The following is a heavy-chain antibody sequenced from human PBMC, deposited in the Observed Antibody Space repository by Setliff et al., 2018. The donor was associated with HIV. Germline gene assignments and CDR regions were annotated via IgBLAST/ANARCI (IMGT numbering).Heavy chain of an antibody. CDR2: FDPEDDET. CDR1: GYSLTELS. CDR3: ATSGFYDILTGPPPGVFDI. J-gene: IGHJ3*02. D-gene: IGHD3-9*01. Sequence: GASVKVSCKVSGYSLTELSIHWVRQAPGEGLEWMGGFDPEDDETVYAEKFQGRVTMTEDTSTDTAYMALSSLRSEDTAMYYCATSGFYDILTGPPPGVFDIWGQGTMVTVSS. V-gene: IGHV1-24*01.